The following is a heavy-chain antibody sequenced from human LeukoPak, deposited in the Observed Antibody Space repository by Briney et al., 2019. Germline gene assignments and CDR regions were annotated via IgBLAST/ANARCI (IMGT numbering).Heavy chain of an antibody. Sequence: QPGGSLRLSCAASGFTFSNYAMPWVRQTPGKGLEWVAFVSYDGSWDSHSDSVKGRFTISRDDSKNTLYLQMNRLRAEDTAVYYCTREERGYIPAFWGQGTLVTVSS. D-gene: IGHD3-16*02. V-gene: IGHV3-30*01. CDR1: GFTFSNYA. CDR2: VSYDGSWD. CDR3: TREERGYIPAF. J-gene: IGHJ4*02.